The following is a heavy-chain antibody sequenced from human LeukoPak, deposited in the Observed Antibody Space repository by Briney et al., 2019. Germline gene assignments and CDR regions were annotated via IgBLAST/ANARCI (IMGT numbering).Heavy chain of an antibody. CDR2: IWYGGSNK. Sequence: GSLRLSCAASGFTFSSYGMDWVRQAPGKGLEWVAVIWYGGSNKYYADSVKGRFTISRDNSKNTLYLQMNSLRSEDTAVYYCARGRDSSSWYGEYYFDYWGQGTLVTVSS. D-gene: IGHD6-13*01. CDR3: ARGRDSSSWYGEYYFDY. J-gene: IGHJ4*02. V-gene: IGHV3-33*08. CDR1: GFTFSSYG.